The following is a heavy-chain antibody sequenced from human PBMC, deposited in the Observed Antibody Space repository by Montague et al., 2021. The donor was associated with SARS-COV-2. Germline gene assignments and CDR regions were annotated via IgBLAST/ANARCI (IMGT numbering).Heavy chain of an antibody. CDR2: INYSGNT. D-gene: IGHD3-22*01. CDR1: GGSISSNY. V-gene: IGHV4-59*01. J-gene: IGHJ3*01. CDR3: ARWGRNYLDSIGYDAFDV. Sequence: SETLPLTCTVSGGSISSNYWSWIRQPPGKGLEWIGSINYSGNTNNNPSLKSRVTISVDTSKNQFSLRLTSVTAADTALYYCARWGRNYLDSIGYDAFDVWGLGTLVTVSS.